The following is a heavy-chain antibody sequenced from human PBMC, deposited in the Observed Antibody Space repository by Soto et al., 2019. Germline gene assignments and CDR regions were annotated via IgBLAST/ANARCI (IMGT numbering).Heavy chain of an antibody. V-gene: IGHV4-34*01. J-gene: IGHJ1*01. CDR2: INHSGST. Sequence: SETLSLTCAVYGGSFSGYYWSWIRQPPGKGLEWIGEINHSGSTNYNPSLKSRVTISVDTSKNQFSLKLSSVTAADTAVYYCARGRIKQLVRAYFQHWGQGTLVTV. CDR3: ARGRIKQLVRAYFQH. CDR1: GGSFSGYY. D-gene: IGHD6-13*01.